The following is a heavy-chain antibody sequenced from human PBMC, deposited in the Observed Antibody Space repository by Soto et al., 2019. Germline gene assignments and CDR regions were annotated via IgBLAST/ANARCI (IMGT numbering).Heavy chain of an antibody. D-gene: IGHD3-10*02. CDR1: GGSFSGYY. Sequence: SETLSLTCAVYGGSFSGYYWTWIRQPPGKGLEWIGEITHSGSTNYNPSLKSRVAISVDTSKNQFSLNLNSVTAADTAVYYCARSSVRGWSYWGQGTLVTVSS. J-gene: IGHJ4*02. CDR2: ITHSGST. CDR3: ARSSVRGWSY. V-gene: IGHV4-34*01.